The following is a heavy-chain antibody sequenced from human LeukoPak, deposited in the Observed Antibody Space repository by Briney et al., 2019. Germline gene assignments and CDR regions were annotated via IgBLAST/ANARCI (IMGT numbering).Heavy chain of an antibody. CDR2: MNAGNGDT. D-gene: IGHD2-21*01. V-gene: IGHV1-3*01. CDR1: GYTLTNYV. CDR3: ARDDCGDTCYPGGY. Sequence: GASVKVSCTASGYTLTNYVINWVRQAAGQRPEWMGWMNAGNGDTKYSQHFQCRVTIIRDTSASTAYMEMSSLTSEDTALYYCARDDCGDTCYPGGYWGQGTLVTVSS. J-gene: IGHJ4*02.